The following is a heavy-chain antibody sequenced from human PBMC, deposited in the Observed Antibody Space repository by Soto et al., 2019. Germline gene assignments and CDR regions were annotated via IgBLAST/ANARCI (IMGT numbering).Heavy chain of an antibody. V-gene: IGHV1-3*01. D-gene: IGHD1-26*01. Sequence: ASVKVSCKASGYTFTSYAMHWVRQAPGQRLEWMGWINAGNGNTKHSQKFQGRVTITRDTSASTAYMELSSLRSEDTAVYYCAREYWYRAFDYWGQGTLVTVSS. J-gene: IGHJ4*02. CDR1: GYTFTSYA. CDR3: AREYWYRAFDY. CDR2: INAGNGNT.